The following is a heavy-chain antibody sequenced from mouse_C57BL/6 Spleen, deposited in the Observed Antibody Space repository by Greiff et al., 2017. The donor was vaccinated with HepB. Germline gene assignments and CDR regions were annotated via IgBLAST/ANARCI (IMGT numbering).Heavy chain of an antibody. CDR2: IDPSDSET. CDR1: GYTFTSYW. J-gene: IGHJ4*01. Sequence: QVHVKQSGAELVRPGSSVKLSCKASGYTFTSYWMHWVKQRPIQGLEWIGNIDPSDSETHYNQKFKDKATLTVDKSSSTAYMQLSSLTSEDSAVYYCARGPVYGSPYYYAMDYWGQGTSVTVSS. V-gene: IGHV1-52*01. D-gene: IGHD1-1*01. CDR3: ARGPVYGSPYYYAMDY.